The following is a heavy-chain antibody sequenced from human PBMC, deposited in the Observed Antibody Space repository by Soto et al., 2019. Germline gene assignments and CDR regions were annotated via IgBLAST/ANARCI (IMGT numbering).Heavy chain of an antibody. Sequence: PGGSLRLSCAASGFTFMNYGMHWVRQAPGKGLEWVAVISYDGTNKYYVGSVKGRFTISRDNSKNTLYLQMNSLRAEDTALYYCTKGAEGGAYYGMDVWGQGATVTVSS. CDR2: ISYDGTNK. J-gene: IGHJ6*02. CDR1: GFTFMNYG. V-gene: IGHV3-30*18. CDR3: TKGAEGGAYYGMDV. D-gene: IGHD3-16*01.